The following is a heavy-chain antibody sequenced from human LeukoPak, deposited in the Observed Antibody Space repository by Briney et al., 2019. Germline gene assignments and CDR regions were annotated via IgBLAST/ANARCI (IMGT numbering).Heavy chain of an antibody. CDR3: ARAPSGCGGTCPSDH. V-gene: IGHV4-4*07. CDR1: GGSISNYW. CDR2: SHDNGDT. D-gene: IGHD2-15*01. Sequence: PSETLSHTCSVPGGSISNYWWSWIRQPARKGVGWVGRSHDNGDTNHNPSLKSRVTMPLDTSQNQDPLALTTVPPADTAVDYCARAPSGCGGTCPSDHWGPGTLVTVSS. J-gene: IGHJ4*02.